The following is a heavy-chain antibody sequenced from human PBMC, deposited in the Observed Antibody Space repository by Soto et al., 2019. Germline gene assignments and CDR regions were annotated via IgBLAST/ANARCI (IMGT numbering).Heavy chain of an antibody. CDR3: AHAAPTYDFWSGYYTGAYYYGMDV. Sequence: SCPTLVNPTQTLTLTCTFSGFSLSTSGVGVGWIRQPPGKALEWLALIYWNDDKRYSPSLKSRLTITKDTSKNQVILTMTNMDPVDTATYYCAHAAPTYDFWSGYYTGAYYYGMDVWGQGTTVTVSS. J-gene: IGHJ6*02. D-gene: IGHD3-3*01. V-gene: IGHV2-5*01. CDR1: GFSLSTSGVG. CDR2: IYWNDDK.